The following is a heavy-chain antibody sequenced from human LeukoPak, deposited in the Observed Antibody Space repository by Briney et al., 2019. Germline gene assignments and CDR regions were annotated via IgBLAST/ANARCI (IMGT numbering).Heavy chain of an antibody. CDR1: GFSFSKVW. CDR3: ATEADYYGSGSSFYFDN. CDR2: IKSKTDGGTT. Sequence: TPGGSLRLSCAASGFSFSKVWMSWVRQAPGKGLEWVGRIKSKTDGGTTDYAAPVQGRFTISRDDSKNTLYLQMNSLKIVDTAVYYCATEADYYGSGSSFYFDNWGQGTLVTVSS. J-gene: IGHJ4*02. V-gene: IGHV3-15*01. D-gene: IGHD3-10*01.